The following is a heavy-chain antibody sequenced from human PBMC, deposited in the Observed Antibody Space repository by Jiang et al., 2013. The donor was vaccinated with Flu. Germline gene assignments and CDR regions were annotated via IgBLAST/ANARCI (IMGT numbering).Heavy chain of an antibody. CDR1: GGSISSYY. Sequence: GSGLVKPSETLSLTCTVSGGSISSYYWSWIRQPPGKGLEWIGYIYYSGSTNYNPSLKSRVTISVDTSKNQFSPKLSSVTAADTAVYYCARGDGYNYFDYWGQGTLVTVSS. CDR3: ARGDGYNYFDY. CDR2: IYYSGST. D-gene: IGHD5-24*01. J-gene: IGHJ4*02. V-gene: IGHV4-59*13.